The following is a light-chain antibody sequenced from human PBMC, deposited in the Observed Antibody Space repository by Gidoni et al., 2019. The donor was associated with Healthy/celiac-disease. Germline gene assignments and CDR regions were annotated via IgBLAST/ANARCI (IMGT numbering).Light chain of an antibody. Sequence: EIVLTQSPATLSLSPGERATLSCRASQSVISYLAWYQQKPGQAPRLLIYDSSNRATGIPARFSGSGSGTDFTLTSSSLEPEDFAVYYCQQRSNWPWTFGQGTKVEIK. CDR3: QQRSNWPWT. CDR1: QSVISY. CDR2: DSS. V-gene: IGKV3-11*01. J-gene: IGKJ1*01.